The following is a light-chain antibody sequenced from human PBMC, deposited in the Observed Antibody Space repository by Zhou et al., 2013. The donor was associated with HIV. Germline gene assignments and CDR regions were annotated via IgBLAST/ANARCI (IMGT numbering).Light chain of an antibody. V-gene: IGKV3-20*01. CDR2: GAS. Sequence: EVVLTQSPGTLSLSPGERATLSCRASQSVSSSYLAWYQQRPGQAPRLLIYGASNRATGVPNRFSGSGSGTDFTLSISRLEPEDFAVYYCQQYNNWPFTFGPGTKVAIK. CDR3: QQYNNWPFT. CDR1: QSVSSSY. J-gene: IGKJ3*01.